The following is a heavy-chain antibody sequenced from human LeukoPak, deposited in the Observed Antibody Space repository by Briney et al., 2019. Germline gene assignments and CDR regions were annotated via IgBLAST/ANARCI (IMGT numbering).Heavy chain of an antibody. J-gene: IGHJ6*02. CDR2: INPNSGGT. Sequence: ASVKVSCKASGYTFTSYGISWVRQAPGQGLEWMGWINPNSGGTNYAQKFQGRVTMTRDTSISTAYMELSRLRSDDTAVYYCARDLIVMAGIAMVVWGQGTTVTVSS. CDR3: ARDLIVMAGIAMVV. CDR1: GYTFTSYG. V-gene: IGHV1-2*02. D-gene: IGHD6-19*01.